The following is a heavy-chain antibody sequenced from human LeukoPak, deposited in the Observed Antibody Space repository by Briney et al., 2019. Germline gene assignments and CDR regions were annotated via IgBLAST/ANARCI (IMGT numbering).Heavy chain of an antibody. CDR1: GGSFSGYY. D-gene: IGHD3-10*01. Sequence: SETLSLTCAVYGGSFSGYYWSWIRQPPGKGLEWIGEINHSGSTNYNPSLKSRVTISVDTSKNQFSLKLSSVTAADTAVYYCARSRGSGSYYRPPFDYWGQGTLVTVSS. CDR2: INHSGST. CDR3: ARSRGSGSYYRPPFDY. J-gene: IGHJ4*02. V-gene: IGHV4-34*01.